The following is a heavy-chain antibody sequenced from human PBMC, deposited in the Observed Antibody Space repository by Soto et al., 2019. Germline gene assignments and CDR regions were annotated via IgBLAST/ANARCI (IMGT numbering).Heavy chain of an antibody. CDR2: ISSSSSYI. J-gene: IGHJ6*03. Sequence: GGSLRLSCAASGFTFSSYSMNWVRQAPGKGLEWVSSISSSSSYIYYADSVKGRFTISRDNAKNSLYLQMNSLRAEDTAVYYCARDGYRSESIVVVWSPYYMDVWGKGTTVTVSS. V-gene: IGHV3-21*01. CDR3: ARDGYRSESIVVVWSPYYMDV. D-gene: IGHD2-2*01. CDR1: GFTFSSYS.